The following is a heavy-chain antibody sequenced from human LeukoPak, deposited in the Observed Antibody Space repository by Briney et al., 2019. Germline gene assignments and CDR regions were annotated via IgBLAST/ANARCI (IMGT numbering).Heavy chain of an antibody. CDR3: AASQWLVRNYYYMDV. Sequence: SQTLSLTCTVSGGSISSGGYYWSWIRQPAGKGLEWIGRIYTSGSTNYNPSLKSRVTMSVDTSKNQFSLKLSSVTAADTAVYYCAASQWLVRNYYYMDVWGKGTTVTISS. CDR2: IYTSGST. V-gene: IGHV4-61*02. CDR1: GGSISSGGYY. D-gene: IGHD6-19*01. J-gene: IGHJ6*03.